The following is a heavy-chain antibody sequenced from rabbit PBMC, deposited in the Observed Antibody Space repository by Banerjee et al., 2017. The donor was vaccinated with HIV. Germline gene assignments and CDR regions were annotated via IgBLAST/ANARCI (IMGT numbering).Heavy chain of an antibody. CDR2: IYAGSTGDT. V-gene: IGHV1S45*01. J-gene: IGHJ6*01. D-gene: IGHD4-1*01. CDR1: GFSLSSNYY. Sequence: QEQLVESGGDLVKPEGSLTLTCTASGFSLSSNYYMCWVRQAPGKGLEWIACIYAGSTGDTYYASWAKGRFTISKASSTTVTLQVPSLTAADTATYFCARDLAGVIGWNFGLWGQGTLVTVS. CDR3: ARDLAGVIGWNFGL.